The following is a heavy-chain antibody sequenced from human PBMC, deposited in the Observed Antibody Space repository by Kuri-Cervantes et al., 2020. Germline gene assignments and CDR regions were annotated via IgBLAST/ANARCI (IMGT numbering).Heavy chain of an antibody. D-gene: IGHD2-15*01. Sequence: SGPTLVKPTQTLTLTCTFSGFSLTTKGVGVGWIRQPPGKALEWLALIFWDDDKHYSPSLKSRLTITKDTFKNQVVLTMTDMDPVDTATYYCARTALGYCSGGSCLYDAFDIWGQGTMVTVSS. CDR2: IFWDDDK. CDR1: GFSLTTKGVG. J-gene: IGHJ3*02. V-gene: IGHV2-5*02. CDR3: ARTALGYCSGGSCLYDAFDI.